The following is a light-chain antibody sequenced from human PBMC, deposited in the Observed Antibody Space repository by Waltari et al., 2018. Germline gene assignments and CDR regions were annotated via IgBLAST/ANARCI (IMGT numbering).Light chain of an antibody. V-gene: IGLV2-11*01. CDR2: DVS. J-gene: IGLJ1*01. CDR3: SSYAGSYTYV. CDR1: SSDGGGFNY. Sequence: QSALTQPRSVSGSPGQSVTISCTGTSSDGGGFNYVSWYQQYPGKAPKLMIYDVSKRPSGVPDRFSGSKSGNTASLTISGLQAEDEADYYCSSYAGSYTYVFGTGTKVTVL.